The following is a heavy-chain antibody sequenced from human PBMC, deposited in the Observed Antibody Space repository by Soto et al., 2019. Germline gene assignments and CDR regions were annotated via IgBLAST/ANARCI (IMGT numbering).Heavy chain of an antibody. V-gene: IGHV3-23*01. CDR3: AKYIVVAGNYGLDV. J-gene: IGHJ6*02. CDR1: GFIFSNYG. Sequence: EVELLESGGDLVQPGGSLRLSCAVSGFIFSNYGMSWVRQAPEKGLEWVSAISASGDSTYYADSVKGRFTISRDNSKNTLYLQMNSLRADDTVVYYCAKYIVVAGNYGLDVWGQGTTVTVSS. CDR2: ISASGDST. D-gene: IGHD2-21*01.